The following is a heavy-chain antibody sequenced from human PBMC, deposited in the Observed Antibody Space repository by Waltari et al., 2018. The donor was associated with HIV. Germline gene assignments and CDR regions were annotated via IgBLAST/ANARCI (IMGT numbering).Heavy chain of an antibody. J-gene: IGHJ5*02. CDR3: ARSRVDMIRNELDP. V-gene: IGHV4-4*07. Sequence: QVQLQESGPGPVKPSETLSLICTVPGGSISSHYWSWIRQPAGKGLEWIGRIYSSGNTDYNPSLNSRVTMSLDTSKNQFSLKLNAVTAADTAVYYCARSRVDMIRNELDPWGQGTLVTVSS. CDR2: IYSSGNT. D-gene: IGHD3-10*01. CDR1: GGSISSHY.